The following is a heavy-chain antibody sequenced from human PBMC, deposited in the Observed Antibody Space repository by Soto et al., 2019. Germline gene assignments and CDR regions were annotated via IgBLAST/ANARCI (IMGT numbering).Heavy chain of an antibody. CDR1: GFSCTSYW. V-gene: IGHV5-51*01. Sequence: LXESLKVSLKASGFSCTSYWIALVLQMPGKGLEWMGIIYPGDSDTRYSPSFQGQVTISADKSITTAYVQWSSLKASDTAMYYCARGASSTDCNHSMCYYGLDVWGQGTTVTVSS. D-gene: IGHD2-2*01. J-gene: IGHJ6*02. CDR2: IYPGDSDT. CDR3: ARGASSTDCNHSMCYYGLDV.